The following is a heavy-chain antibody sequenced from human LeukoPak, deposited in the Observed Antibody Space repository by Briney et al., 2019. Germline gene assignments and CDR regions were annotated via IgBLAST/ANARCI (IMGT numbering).Heavy chain of an antibody. J-gene: IGHJ4*02. V-gene: IGHV4-34*01. CDR2: INHSGST. CDR1: GGSFSGYY. Sequence: SETLSLTCAVYGGSFSGYYWSWIRQPPGKGLEWIGEINHSGSTNYNPSLKSRVTISVDTSKNQFSLKLSSVTAADTAVYYCAREGDYYDSSVYYPVRCYFDYWGQGTLVTVSS. CDR3: AREGDYYDSSVYYPVRCYFDY. D-gene: IGHD3-22*01.